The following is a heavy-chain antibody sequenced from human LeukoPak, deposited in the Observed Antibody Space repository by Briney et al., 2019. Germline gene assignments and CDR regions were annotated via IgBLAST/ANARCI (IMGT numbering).Heavy chain of an antibody. CDR3: ASLRYCSGGSCFPKYFQH. CDR2: VYYSGST. Sequence: PSETLSLTCTVSGGSISSYYWSWIRQPPGKGLEWIGYVYYSGSTNYIPSLKSRVTMSVATSKNQFSLKLSSVTAADTAVYYCASLRYCSGGSCFPKYFQHWGQGTLVTVSS. V-gene: IGHV4-59*08. J-gene: IGHJ1*01. D-gene: IGHD2-15*01. CDR1: GGSISSYY.